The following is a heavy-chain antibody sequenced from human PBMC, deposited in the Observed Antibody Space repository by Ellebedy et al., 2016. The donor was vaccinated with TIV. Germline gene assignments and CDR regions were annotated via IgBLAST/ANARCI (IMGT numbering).Heavy chain of an antibody. CDR2: ISLADSDT. CDR1: GYTFINYW. J-gene: IGHJ4*02. D-gene: IGHD5-24*01. Sequence: GESLKISCPGSGYTFINYWIGWVRQMPGKGLEWMGIISLADSDTRYSPSFQGQVTISVDKSINTASLQWSSLKASDSAMYYCARHVGDGSHFDYWGQGTLVTVSS. V-gene: IGHV5-51*01. CDR3: ARHVGDGSHFDY.